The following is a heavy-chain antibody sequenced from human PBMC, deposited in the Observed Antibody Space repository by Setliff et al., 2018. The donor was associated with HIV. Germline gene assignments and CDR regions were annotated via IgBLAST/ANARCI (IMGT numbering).Heavy chain of an antibody. CDR1: GFTVSSSY. CDR2: IKQDGSEK. J-gene: IGHJ4*02. Sequence: GGSLRLSCAASGFTVSSSYMTWVRQAPGEGLEWVANIKQDGSEKYYVDSVKGRFTISRDNAKNSLYLQMNSLRAEDTAVYYCARGTVGATILIEPAAFFDHWGQGTLVTVSS. V-gene: IGHV3-7*01. CDR3: ARGTVGATILIEPAAFFDH. D-gene: IGHD2-2*01.